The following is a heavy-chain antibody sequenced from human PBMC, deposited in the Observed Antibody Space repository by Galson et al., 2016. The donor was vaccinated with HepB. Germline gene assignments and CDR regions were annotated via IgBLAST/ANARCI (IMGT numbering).Heavy chain of an antibody. CDR1: YTFFNYY. V-gene: IGHV1-46*01. D-gene: IGHD3-9*01. CDR2: INPSSGST. Sequence: YTFFNYYIHRVRQAPGQGLEWMAMINPSSGSTIYAREFQGKISVTRDTASVPSDTSTGTVHLFLSSLRHEDTAVYYCARLGGTLTGYDNFGNLRGYFDLWGRGSLVTVSS. CDR3: ARLGGTLTGYDNFGNLRGYFDL. J-gene: IGHJ2*01.